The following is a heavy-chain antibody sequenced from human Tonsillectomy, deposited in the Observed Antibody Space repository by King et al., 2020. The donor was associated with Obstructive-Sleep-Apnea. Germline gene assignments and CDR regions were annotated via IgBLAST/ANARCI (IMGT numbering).Heavy chain of an antibody. Sequence: VQLVESGGGLVQPGGSLRLSCAASGFTFSSYAMSWVRQAPGKGLEWVSAISGSGGSTFYADSVKGRFTISRENSKNTLYLQMNSLRAGDTAVYYCAKDTRSIAVAGTDYWGQGTLVIVSS. V-gene: IGHV3-23*04. CDR2: ISGSGGST. CDR1: GFTFSSYA. CDR3: AKDTRSIAVAGTDY. J-gene: IGHJ4*02. D-gene: IGHD6-19*01.